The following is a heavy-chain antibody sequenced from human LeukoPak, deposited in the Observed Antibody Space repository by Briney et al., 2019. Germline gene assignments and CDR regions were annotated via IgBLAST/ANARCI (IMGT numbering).Heavy chain of an antibody. D-gene: IGHD5-12*01. Sequence: PSETLSLTCAVYGGSFSGYYWSWIRQPPGKGLEWIGEINHSGSTNYNPSLKSRVTISVDTSKNQFSLKLSSVTAADTAVYYCARGRPSGYAIYYYYGMDVWGQGTTVTVSS. CDR2: INHSGST. CDR1: GGSFSGYY. CDR3: ARGRPSGYAIYYYYGMDV. V-gene: IGHV4-34*01. J-gene: IGHJ6*02.